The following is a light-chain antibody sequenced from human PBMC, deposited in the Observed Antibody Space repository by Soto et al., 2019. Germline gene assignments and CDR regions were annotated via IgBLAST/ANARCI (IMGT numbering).Light chain of an antibody. CDR3: QHRNNRPFS. CDR1: QSVSSTY. V-gene: IGKV3D-20*02. CDR2: GAS. J-gene: IGKJ3*01. Sequence: EIVLTQSPGTLSLSPGERATLSCRASQSVSSTYLAWYQQKPGQAPRLLIYGASIRATGIPDRFSGSGSGTDFTLTISSLEPEDFAVYYCQHRNNRPFSFGPGTKVDIK.